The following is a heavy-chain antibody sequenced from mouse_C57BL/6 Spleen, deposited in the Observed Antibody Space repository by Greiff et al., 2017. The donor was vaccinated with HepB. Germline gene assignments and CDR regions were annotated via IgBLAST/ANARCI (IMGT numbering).Heavy chain of an antibody. CDR1: GYSITSGYF. CDR2: ISYDGSN. Sequence: EVKVEESGPGLVKPSQSLSLTCSVTGYSITSGYFWYWIRQLPGNQLEWVGYISYDGSNNYNPSLKNRISITRDTSKNPFFLKLKSVTTEDTATYYGARDLPYTFDYWGQGTTLTVSS. J-gene: IGHJ2*01. CDR3: ARDLPYTFDY. D-gene: IGHD2-1*01. V-gene: IGHV3-6*01.